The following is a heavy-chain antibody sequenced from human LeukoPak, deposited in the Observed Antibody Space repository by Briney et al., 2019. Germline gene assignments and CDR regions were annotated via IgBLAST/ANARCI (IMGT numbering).Heavy chain of an antibody. V-gene: IGHV4-39*01. D-gene: IGHD6-6*01. J-gene: IGHJ6*02. CDR1: GGSISSSSYY. CDR2: IYYSGST. CDR3: ARQSRPGYYYYYGMDV. Sequence: ASETLSLTCTVPGGSISSSSYYWGWIRQPPGKGLEWIGSIYYSGSTYYNPSLKSRVTISVDTSKNQFSLKLSSVTAADTAVYYCARQSRPGYYYYYGMDVWGQGTTVTVSS.